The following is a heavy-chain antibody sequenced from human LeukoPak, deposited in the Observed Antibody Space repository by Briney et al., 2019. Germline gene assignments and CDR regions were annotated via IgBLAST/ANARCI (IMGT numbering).Heavy chain of an antibody. Sequence: GGSLGLSCAASGFTFSTYWMSWVRQAPGKGLEWVANIKQDGSDKYYVDSVKGRFTISRDNAKNSLYLQMNSLRAEDTAVYYCASIAWIQLGACFDYWGQGTLVTVSS. CDR2: IKQDGSDK. J-gene: IGHJ4*02. D-gene: IGHD5-18*01. CDR3: ASIAWIQLGACFDY. CDR1: GFTFSTYW. V-gene: IGHV3-7*01.